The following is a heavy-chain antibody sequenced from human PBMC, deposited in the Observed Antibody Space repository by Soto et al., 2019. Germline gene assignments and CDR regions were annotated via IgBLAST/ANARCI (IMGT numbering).Heavy chain of an antibody. Sequence: GGSLRLSSAASGFTFSTSPMHWVRQAPGKGLEWVAVIWSGGNGRYNADSVKGRFTISRDNSRNTLYLQINSLRVEDTAVYYCARDHPNWSADYLGQGTQVTVSS. CDR1: GFTFSTSP. CDR2: IWSGGNGR. D-gene: IGHD1-20*01. CDR3: ARDHPNWSADY. J-gene: IGHJ4*02. V-gene: IGHV3-33*01.